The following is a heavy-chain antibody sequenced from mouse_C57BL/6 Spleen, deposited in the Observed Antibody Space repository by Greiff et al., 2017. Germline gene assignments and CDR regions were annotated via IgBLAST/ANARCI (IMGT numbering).Heavy chain of an antibody. CDR2: IFPGSGST. V-gene: IGHV1-75*01. CDR1: GYTFTDYY. CDR3: ARVTTYYFGY. J-gene: IGHJ2*01. Sequence: VQLQQSGPELVKPGASVKISCKASGYTFTDYYINWVKQRPGQGLEWIGWIFPGSGSTYYNEKFKGKATLTVDKPSSPAYMFLSSLTSEDSSVYCCARVTTYYFGYWGQGTTLTVSS. D-gene: IGHD1-1*01.